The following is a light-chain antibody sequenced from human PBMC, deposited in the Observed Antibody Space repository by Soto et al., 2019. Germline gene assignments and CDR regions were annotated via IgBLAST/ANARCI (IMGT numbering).Light chain of an antibody. CDR1: HSVSSSY. CDR2: GAS. Sequence: SGFTEAPCTLSMSPGERATLSCRASHSVSSSYLAWYQQNPGQAPRLLIYGASSRATGIPDRFSGSGSGTDFSLTISRLDPEDFEVYYCQQYGSSPPWTFGQGTKV. V-gene: IGKV3-20*01. CDR3: QQYGSSPPWT. J-gene: IGKJ1*01.